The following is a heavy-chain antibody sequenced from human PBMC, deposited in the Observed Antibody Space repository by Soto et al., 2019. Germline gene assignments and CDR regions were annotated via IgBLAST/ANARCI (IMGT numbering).Heavy chain of an antibody. J-gene: IGHJ5*02. CDR2: ISGSGGST. CDR3: AKPIPGIAAAGNWFDP. Sequence: PGGSLRLSCSASGFTFSSYAMSWVRQAPGKGLEWVSAISGSGGSTYYADSVKGRFTISRDNSKNTLYLQMNSLRAEDTAVYYCAKPIPGIAAAGNWFDPWGQGTLVTVSS. V-gene: IGHV3-23*01. CDR1: GFTFSSYA. D-gene: IGHD6-13*01.